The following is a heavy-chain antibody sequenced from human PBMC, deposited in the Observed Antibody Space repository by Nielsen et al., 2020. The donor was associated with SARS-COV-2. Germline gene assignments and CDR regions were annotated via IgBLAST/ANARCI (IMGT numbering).Heavy chain of an antibody. CDR1: GGSFSGYY. D-gene: IGHD6-13*01. Sequence: SETLSLTCAVYGGSFSGYYWSWIRQPPGKGLKWIGEINHSGSTNYNPSLKSRVTISVDTSKNQFSLKLSSVTAADTAVYYCARGVAAAAGHRNLVYYYYYYMDVWGKGTTVTVSS. V-gene: IGHV4-34*01. CDR2: INHSGST. CDR3: ARGVAAAAGHRNLVYYYYYYMDV. J-gene: IGHJ6*03.